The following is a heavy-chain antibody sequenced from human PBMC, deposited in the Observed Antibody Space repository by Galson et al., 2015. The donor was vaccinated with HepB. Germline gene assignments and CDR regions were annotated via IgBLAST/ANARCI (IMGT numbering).Heavy chain of an antibody. Sequence: SLRLSCAASGSIFRNYGMHWVRQAPGKGLEWVAVIWYDGSKKYYADSVKGRFTISRDNSKNTLFLQMNSLRAEDTAVYYCARDLISPGVLDYWGQGTLVTVSS. CDR1: GSIFRNYG. V-gene: IGHV3-33*01. CDR2: IWYDGSKK. CDR3: ARDLISPGVLDY. J-gene: IGHJ4*02. D-gene: IGHD2-8*01.